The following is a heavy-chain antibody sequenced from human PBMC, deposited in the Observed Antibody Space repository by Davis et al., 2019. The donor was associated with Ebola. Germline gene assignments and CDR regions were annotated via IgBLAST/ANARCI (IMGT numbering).Heavy chain of an antibody. CDR2: ISAYDGNT. CDR1: GYTFTSYG. J-gene: IGHJ4*02. CDR3: ARGGWIQLWLRSSPSLLFDY. D-gene: IGHD5-18*01. V-gene: IGHV1-18*01. Sequence: ASVKVSCKASGYTFTSYGISWVRQAPGQGLEWMGWISAYDGNTNYAQKLQGRVTMATDTSTSTAYMELRSLRSDDTAVYYCARGGWIQLWLRSSPSLLFDYWGQGTLVTVSS.